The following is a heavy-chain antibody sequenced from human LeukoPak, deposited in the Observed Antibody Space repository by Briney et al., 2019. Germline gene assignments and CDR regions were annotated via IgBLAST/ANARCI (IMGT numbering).Heavy chain of an antibody. Sequence: GGSLRLSCAASGFTFSSYGMHWVRQAPGKGLEWVAVIWYDGSNKYYADSVKGRFTISRDNSKNTLYLQMNSLRAEDTAVYYCARVDDSNGYYEGDAFDIWGQGTMVTVSS. V-gene: IGHV3-33*01. CDR3: ARVDDSNGYYEGDAFDI. J-gene: IGHJ3*02. D-gene: IGHD3-22*01. CDR1: GFTFSSYG. CDR2: IWYDGSNK.